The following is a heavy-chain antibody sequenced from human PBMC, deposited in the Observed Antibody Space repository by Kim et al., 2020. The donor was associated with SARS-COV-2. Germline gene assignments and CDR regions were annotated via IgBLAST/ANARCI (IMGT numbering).Heavy chain of an antibody. Sequence: NYNPSLKSRVTISVDKSKNQFSLKLSSVTAADTAVYYCRSSHRYSGSYYDYWGQGTLVTVSS. J-gene: IGHJ4*02. CDR3: RSSHRYSGSYYDY. D-gene: IGHD1-26*01. V-gene: IGHV4-4*02.